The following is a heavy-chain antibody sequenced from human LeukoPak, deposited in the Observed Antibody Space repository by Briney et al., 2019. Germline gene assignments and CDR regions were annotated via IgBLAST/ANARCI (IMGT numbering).Heavy chain of an antibody. CDR2: IYYSGST. J-gene: IGHJ4*02. V-gene: IGHV4-39*07. CDR1: GGSISSSSYY. Sequence: PSETLSLTCTVSGGSISSSSYYWGWIRQPPGKGLEWIGSIYYSGSTYYNPSLKSRVTISVDTSKNQFSLKLSSVTAADTAVYYCARGDGDSCFDYWGQGTLVTVSS. CDR3: ARGDGDSCFDY. D-gene: IGHD4-17*01.